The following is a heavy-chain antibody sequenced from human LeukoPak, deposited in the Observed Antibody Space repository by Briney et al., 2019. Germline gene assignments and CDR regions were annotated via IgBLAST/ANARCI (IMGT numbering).Heavy chain of an antibody. J-gene: IGHJ4*02. V-gene: IGHV1-46*01. Sequence: ASVKVSCKASGYTFTSYYMHWVRQAPGQGLEWMGIINPSGGSTSYAQKFQGRVTMTRDTSTSTVYMELSSLRSEDTAVYYCARDQFASQPREVPRDYYDSSGYYYVWPSFDYWGQGTLVTVSS. CDR2: INPSGGST. CDR3: ARDQFASQPREVPRDYYDSSGYYYVWPSFDY. CDR1: GYTFTSYY. D-gene: IGHD3-22*01.